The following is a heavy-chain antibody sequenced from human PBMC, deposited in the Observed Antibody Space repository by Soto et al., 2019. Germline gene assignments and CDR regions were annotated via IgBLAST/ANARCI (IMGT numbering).Heavy chain of an antibody. V-gene: IGHV4-31*03. D-gene: IGHD3-3*01. CDR2: IYYSGST. J-gene: IGHJ3*02. Sequence: LSLTCTVSGGSISSGGYYWSWIRQHPGKGLEWIGYIYYSGSTYYNPSLKSRVTISVDTSKNQFSLKLSSVTAADTAVYYCAIMNDFWSGQRAFDIWGQGTMVTVSS. CDR1: GGSISSGGYY. CDR3: AIMNDFWSGQRAFDI.